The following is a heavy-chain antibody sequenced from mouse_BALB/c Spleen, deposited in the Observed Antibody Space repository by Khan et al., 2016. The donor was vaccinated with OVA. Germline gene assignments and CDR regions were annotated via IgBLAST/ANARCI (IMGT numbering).Heavy chain of an antibody. CDR1: GDSITSGY. V-gene: IGHV3-8*02. CDR3: ARSTYRYAFVY. D-gene: IGHD2-14*01. J-gene: IGHJ3*01. CDR2: MIYSGHT. Sequence: EVQLQESGPSLVKPSQSLSLTCSVTGDSITSGYWYWIRKFLGNKLEYMVYMIYSGHTYYNPSLKSRISITRHTSKNQYYLLLNSVITEDTATCYCARSTYRYAFVYWGQGTLVSVSA.